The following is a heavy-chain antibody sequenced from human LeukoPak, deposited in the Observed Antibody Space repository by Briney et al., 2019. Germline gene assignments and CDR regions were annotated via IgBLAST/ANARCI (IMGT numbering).Heavy chain of an antibody. Sequence: SQTLSLTCAVSGGSISSGGYSWSWIRQPPGKGLEWIGYIYHSGSTYYNPSLKSRVTISVDRSKNQFSLKLSSVTAADTAVYYCARDLTTVTTSWAFDIWGQGTMVTVSS. CDR3: ARDLTTVTTSWAFDI. CDR2: IYHSGST. J-gene: IGHJ3*02. CDR1: GGSISSGGYS. D-gene: IGHD4-17*01. V-gene: IGHV4-30-2*01.